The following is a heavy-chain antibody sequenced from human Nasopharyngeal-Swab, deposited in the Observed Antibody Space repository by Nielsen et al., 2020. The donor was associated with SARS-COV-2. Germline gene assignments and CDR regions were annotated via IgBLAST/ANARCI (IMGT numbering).Heavy chain of an antibody. Sequence: GESLKISCAASGFTFTSYAMHWVRQAPGKGLEWVAVISYDGSSSYYADSVKGRFIISRDNSKNTQYLRMNSLRAEDTAVYYCAKGNGCHYLYIWDNWGQGTLVTVSS. CDR3: AKGNGCHYLYIWDN. D-gene: IGHD2-8*01. V-gene: IGHV3-30*04. CDR1: GFTFTSYA. J-gene: IGHJ4*02. CDR2: ISYDGSSS.